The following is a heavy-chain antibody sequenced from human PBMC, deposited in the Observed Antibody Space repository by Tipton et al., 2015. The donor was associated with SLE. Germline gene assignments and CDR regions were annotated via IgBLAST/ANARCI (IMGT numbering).Heavy chain of an antibody. CDR2: ISYDGSNK. Sequence: RSLRLSCAASGFTFSSYAMHWVRQAPGKGLEWVAVISYDGSNKYYADSVKGRFTISRDNSKNTLYLQMNSLRAEDTAVYYCARGSQHWGLPPFDYWGQGTLVTVSS. CDR1: GFTFSSYA. V-gene: IGHV3-30*04. D-gene: IGHD7-27*01. J-gene: IGHJ4*02. CDR3: ARGSQHWGLPPFDY.